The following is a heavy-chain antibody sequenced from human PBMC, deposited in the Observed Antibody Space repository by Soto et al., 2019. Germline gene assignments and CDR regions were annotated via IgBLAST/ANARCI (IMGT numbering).Heavy chain of an antibody. Sequence: GESLKISCKGSGYSFTSYWIIWVRQMPGKGLEWMGRIDPSDSYTNYSPSFQGHVTISADKSISTAYLQWSSLKASDTAMYYCARVSGEMATMTYFDYWGQGTLVTVSS. D-gene: IGHD5-12*01. CDR3: ARVSGEMATMTYFDY. CDR1: GYSFTSYW. CDR2: IDPSDSYT. J-gene: IGHJ4*02. V-gene: IGHV5-10-1*01.